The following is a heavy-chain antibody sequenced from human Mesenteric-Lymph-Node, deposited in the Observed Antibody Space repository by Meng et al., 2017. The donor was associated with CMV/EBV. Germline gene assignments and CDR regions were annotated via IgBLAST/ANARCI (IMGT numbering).Heavy chain of an antibody. J-gene: IGHJ4*02. D-gene: IGHD5-12*01. CDR1: GFTFSSYG. V-gene: IGHV3-30*02. Sequence: ASGFTFSSYGMHWVRQAPGKGLEWVAFIAYDGSNKYYADSVKGRFTISRDNSKNTLYLQMNSLRAEDTAVYYCAKDRGTVARYFDYWGQGTLVTVSS. CDR2: IAYDGSNK. CDR3: AKDRGTVARYFDY.